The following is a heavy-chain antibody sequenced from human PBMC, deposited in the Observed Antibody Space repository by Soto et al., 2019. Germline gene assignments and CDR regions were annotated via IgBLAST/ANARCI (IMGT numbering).Heavy chain of an antibody. CDR3: ARDPLIGTTDYGLDV. CDR2: INNDGSNT. Sequence: EVQLVESGGGLVQPGGSLRLSCAASGFTFSTYWMRWVCQPPGKGLVWVSRINNDGSNTAYADSVKGRFTISRDNAQSTLYLQMNSLRAEDTAVYYCARDPLIGTTDYGLDVWGQGTTVSVSS. V-gene: IGHV3-74*01. CDR1: GFTFSTYW. J-gene: IGHJ6*02. D-gene: IGHD1-7*01.